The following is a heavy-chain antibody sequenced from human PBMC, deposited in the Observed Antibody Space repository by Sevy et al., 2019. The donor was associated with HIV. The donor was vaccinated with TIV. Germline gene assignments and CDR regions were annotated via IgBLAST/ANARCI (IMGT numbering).Heavy chain of an antibody. D-gene: IGHD1-20*01. V-gene: IGHV3-23*01. CDR2: ISGSGGSK. CDR3: AKDGYKPSVGDENYYYYYMDV. CDR1: GFTFSSYA. Sequence: GGSLRLSCAASGFTFSSYAMSWVRQAPGKGLEWVSAISGSGGSKYYADSVKGRFTNSRDNSKNTLYLQMNSLRAEDTAVYYCAKDGYKPSVGDENYYYYYMDVWGKGTTVTVSS. J-gene: IGHJ6*03.